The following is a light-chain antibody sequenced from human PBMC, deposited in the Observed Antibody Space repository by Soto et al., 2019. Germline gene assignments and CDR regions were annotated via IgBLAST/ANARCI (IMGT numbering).Light chain of an antibody. V-gene: IGLV2-14*01. J-gene: IGLJ1*01. Sequence: SGLTHPASVSGSPGQSIYISCTGTSGDVDAFDYVSWYQQHPGKAPRLMIFVVSDRPSVVSVRFSGSKPGSTASLTISGLQAEDEADYFCTSCTCSSTQVFGTRTKVTVL. CDR2: VVS. CDR1: SGDVDAFDY. CDR3: TSCTCSSTQV.